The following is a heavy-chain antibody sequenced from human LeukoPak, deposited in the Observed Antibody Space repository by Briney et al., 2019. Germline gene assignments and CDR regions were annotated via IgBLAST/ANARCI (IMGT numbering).Heavy chain of an antibody. Sequence: GGSLRLSCAASGFTFSSYSMKWVRQAPGKGLEWVSVIYSGGSTYYADSVKGRFTISRDNSKSTLYLQMNSLRAEDTAVYYCARWPNDYGDYWGQGTLVTVSS. CDR1: GFTFSSYS. CDR3: ARWPNDYGDY. V-gene: IGHV3-66*01. CDR2: IYSGGST. J-gene: IGHJ4*02.